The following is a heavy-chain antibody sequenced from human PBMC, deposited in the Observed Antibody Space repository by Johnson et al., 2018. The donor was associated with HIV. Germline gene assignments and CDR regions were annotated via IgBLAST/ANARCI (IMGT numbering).Heavy chain of an antibody. CDR1: GFTFDDYG. CDR3: ARDNWNYNAFDI. D-gene: IGHD1-7*01. Sequence: EVQLVESGGGVVRPGGSLRLSCAASGFTFDDYGMSWVRQAPGKGLEWVSGINWNGGNTGYADSVKGRFNISRDNSKNTLYLQMNSLRAEDTAVYYCARDNWNYNAFDIWGQGTMVTVSS. CDR2: INWNGGNT. J-gene: IGHJ3*02. V-gene: IGHV3-20*04.